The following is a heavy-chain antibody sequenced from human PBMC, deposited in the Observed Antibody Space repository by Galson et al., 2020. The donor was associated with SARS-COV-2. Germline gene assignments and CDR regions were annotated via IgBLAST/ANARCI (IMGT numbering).Heavy chain of an antibody. D-gene: IGHD1-26*01. CDR2: IWYDGSNK. CDR1: GFTFSSYG. CDR3: ARDLTVGGPPEDY. J-gene: IGHJ4*02. V-gene: IGHV3-33*01. Sequence: GGSLRLSCAASGFTFSSYGMHWVCQAPGKGLERVAVIWYDGSNKYYADSVKGRFTISRDNSKNTLYLQMNSLRAEDTAVYYCARDLTVGGPPEDYWGQGTLVTVSS.